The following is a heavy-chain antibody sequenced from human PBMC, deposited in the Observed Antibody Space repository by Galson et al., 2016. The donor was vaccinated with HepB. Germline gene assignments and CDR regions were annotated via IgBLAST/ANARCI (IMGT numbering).Heavy chain of an antibody. Sequence: SLRLSCAASGFTFSSYAMSWVRQAPGKGLEWVSAISGSGGSTYYADSVKGRFTISRDNSQNTLYLQMNSLRAADTAVYYCANAEGFPRPSCSCGSCTSWYFDPWGRGTLVTVSA. CDR2: ISGSGGST. CDR3: ANAEGFPRPSCSCGSCTSWYFDP. V-gene: IGHV3-23*01. CDR1: GFTFSSYA. J-gene: IGHJ2*01. D-gene: IGHD2-15*01.